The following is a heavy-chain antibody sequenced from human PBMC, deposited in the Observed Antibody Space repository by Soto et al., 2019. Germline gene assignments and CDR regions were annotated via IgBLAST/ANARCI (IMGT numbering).Heavy chain of an antibody. V-gene: IGHV5-51*01. CDR3: AASIFYYGMDV. CDR2: IYPGGSDT. J-gene: IGHJ6*02. Sequence: GESLKISCKGSGYSFTSYWIGWVRQMPGKGLEWMGIIYPGGSDTKYNPSFQGQVTISADKSITTTYLRWTSLKASDTAIYYCAASIFYYGMDVWGQGTTVTVSS. CDR1: GYSFTSYW.